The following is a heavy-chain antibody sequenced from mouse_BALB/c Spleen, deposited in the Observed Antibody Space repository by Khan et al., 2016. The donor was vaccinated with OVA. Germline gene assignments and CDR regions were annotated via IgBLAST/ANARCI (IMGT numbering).Heavy chain of an antibody. J-gene: IGHJ3*01. CDR3: ARDGAYYRNDGWFAY. D-gene: IGHD2-14*01. CDR2: INPSSAYT. Sequence: QVQLKQSGAELARPGASVKMSCKASGYTFTSYTIHWIKQRPGQGLEWIGFINPSSAYTNYNQTFKDKATLTADKSSTTAYMQLSSLTSDDSAVYYCARDGAYYRNDGWFAYWGQGTLVTVSA. V-gene: IGHV1-4*01. CDR1: GYTFTSYT.